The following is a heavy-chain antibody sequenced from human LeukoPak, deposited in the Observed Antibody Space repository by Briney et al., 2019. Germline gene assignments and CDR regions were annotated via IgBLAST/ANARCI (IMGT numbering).Heavy chain of an antibody. CDR3: EREWDYDVDYFDY. CDR1: GYTFTGYY. V-gene: IGHV1-2*02. CDR2: INPNSGGT. Sequence: GASVKVSCKASGYTFTGYYMHWVRQAPGQGLEWMGWINPNSGGTNYAQKFQGRVTMTRDTSISTAYMELSRLRSDDTAVYYCEREWDYDVDYFDYWGQGTLVTVSS. D-gene: IGHD4-17*01. J-gene: IGHJ4*02.